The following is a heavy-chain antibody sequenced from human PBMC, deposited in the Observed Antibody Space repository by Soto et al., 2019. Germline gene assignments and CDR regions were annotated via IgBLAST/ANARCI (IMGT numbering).Heavy chain of an antibody. J-gene: IGHJ5*02. V-gene: IGHV4-30-2*01. CDR1: GGSISSGGYS. D-gene: IGHD1-26*01. Sequence: SETLSLTCAVSGGSISSGGYSWSWIRQPPGKGLEWIGYIYHSGSTYYNPSLKSRVTISVGRSKNQFSLKLSSVTPADTAIYYCARVKRSTSRLDPWGQGTLVTVSS. CDR2: IYHSGST. CDR3: ARVKRSTSRLDP.